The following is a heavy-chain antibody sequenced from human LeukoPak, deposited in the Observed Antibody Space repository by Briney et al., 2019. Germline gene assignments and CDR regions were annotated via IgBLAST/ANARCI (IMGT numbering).Heavy chain of an antibody. Sequence: GGSLRLSCAASGFTVSSNYMSWVRQAPGKGLEWVSVIYSGGSTYYADSVKGRFTISRDNSKNTLYLQMNSLRAEDTAVYYCARVYTYVFESGGYFGYWGQGNLVTVSS. CDR1: GFTVSSNY. D-gene: IGHD3-22*01. J-gene: IGHJ4*02. CDR2: IYSGGST. V-gene: IGHV3-66*01. CDR3: ARVYTYVFESGGYFGY.